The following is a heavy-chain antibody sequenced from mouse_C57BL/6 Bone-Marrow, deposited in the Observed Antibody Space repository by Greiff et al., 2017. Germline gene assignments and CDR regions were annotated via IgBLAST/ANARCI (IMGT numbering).Heavy chain of an antibody. J-gene: IGHJ4*01. CDR2: IHPNSGST. CDR3: ASEGFYYSYYYAMDY. Sequence: QVQLQQPGAELVKPGASVKFSCKASGYTFTSYWMHWVKQRPGQGLEWIGMIHPNSGSTNYNEKFKSKATLTADKSSTTAYMQLSSLTSENSAVYYCASEGFYYSYYYAMDYWGQGTSVTVSS. CDR1: GYTFTSYW. D-gene: IGHD2-1*01. V-gene: IGHV1-64*01.